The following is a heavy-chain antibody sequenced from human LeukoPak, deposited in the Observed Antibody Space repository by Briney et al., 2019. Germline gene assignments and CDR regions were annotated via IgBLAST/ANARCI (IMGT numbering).Heavy chain of an antibody. CDR2: ISSSGSTI. Sequence: GGSLRLSCAGSGFSFSSTWMSWIRQAPGKGLEWVSYISSSGSTIYYADSVKGRFTISRDNAKNSLYLQMSSLRAEDTAVYYCARDLDNYYGSGSYGYWGQGTLVTVSS. CDR1: GFSFSSTW. CDR3: ARDLDNYYGSGSYGY. J-gene: IGHJ4*02. D-gene: IGHD3-10*01. V-gene: IGHV3-11*01.